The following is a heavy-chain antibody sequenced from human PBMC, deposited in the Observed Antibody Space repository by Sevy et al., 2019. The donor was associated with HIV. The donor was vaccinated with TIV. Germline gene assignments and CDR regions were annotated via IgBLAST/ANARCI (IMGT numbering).Heavy chain of an antibody. V-gene: IGHV3-30*04. CDR2: ISYDGSNK. Sequence: GGSLRLSCAASGFTFSSYAMHWVRQAPGKGLEWVAVISYDGSNKYYADSVKGRFTISRDNSKNTLYLQMNSLIAEDTAVYYCAGSVLWFGELGGNMDYWGQGTLVTVSS. J-gene: IGHJ4*02. D-gene: IGHD3-10*01. CDR3: AGSVLWFGELGGNMDY. CDR1: GFTFSSYA.